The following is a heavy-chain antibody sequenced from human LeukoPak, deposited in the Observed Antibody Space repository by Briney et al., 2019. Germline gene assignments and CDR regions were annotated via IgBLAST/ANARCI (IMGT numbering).Heavy chain of an antibody. CDR1: GFTFSSYA. D-gene: IGHD5-18*01. Sequence: GRSLRLSCAASGFTFSSYAMHWVRQAPGKGLEWVAVISYDGSNKYYADSVKGRFTISRDNSKNTLYLQMNSLRAEDTAVYYCARDPAAGYTVNSHDAFDIWGQGTMVTVSS. CDR3: ARDPAAGYTVNSHDAFDI. J-gene: IGHJ3*02. V-gene: IGHV3-30*04. CDR2: ISYDGSNK.